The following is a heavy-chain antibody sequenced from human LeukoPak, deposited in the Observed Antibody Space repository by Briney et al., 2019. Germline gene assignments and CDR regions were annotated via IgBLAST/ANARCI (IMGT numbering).Heavy chain of an antibody. J-gene: IGHJ4*02. V-gene: IGHV4-34*01. CDR1: GGSFSGYY. CDR3: ARHPGN. Sequence: KPSETLSLTCAVYGGSFSGYYWSWIRQPPGKGLEWIGEINHSGSTNYNPSLKSRVTISVDTSKNQFSLKLSSVTAADTAVYCCARHPGNWGQGTLVIVSS. CDR2: INHSGST.